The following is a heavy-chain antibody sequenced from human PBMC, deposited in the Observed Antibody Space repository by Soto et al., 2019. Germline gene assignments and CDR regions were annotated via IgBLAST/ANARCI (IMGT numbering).Heavy chain of an antibody. Sequence: RGSLILSCEASGFTFSTYALSWVCQSPGMGLEWVSSISGTAVATYYVDSVKGRFTISRDNSKNTLSLQMNGLRAEDTAVYYCAKDRGCSSATCYQADWGQGSLLTVSS. J-gene: IGHJ1*01. D-gene: IGHD2-2*01. CDR3: AKDRGCSSATCYQAD. CDR1: GFTFSTYA. CDR2: ISGTAVAT. V-gene: IGHV3-23*01.